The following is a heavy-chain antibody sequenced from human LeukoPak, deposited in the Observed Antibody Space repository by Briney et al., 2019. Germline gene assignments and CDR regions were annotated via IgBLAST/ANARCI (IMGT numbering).Heavy chain of an antibody. V-gene: IGHV4-34*01. CDR1: GGSFGGYY. Sequence: SETLSFTCAVYGGSFGGYYWSWIRQPPGKGLEWIGEINHSGSTNYNPSLKSRVTISVDTSKNQFSLKLSSVTAADTAVYYCARGRAYYDFWSGYRENGHPYYFDYWGQGTLVTVSS. J-gene: IGHJ4*02. CDR3: ARGRAYYDFWSGYRENGHPYYFDY. CDR2: INHSGST. D-gene: IGHD3-3*01.